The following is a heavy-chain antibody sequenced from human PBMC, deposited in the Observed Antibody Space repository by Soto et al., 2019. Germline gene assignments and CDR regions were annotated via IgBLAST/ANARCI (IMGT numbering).Heavy chain of an antibody. J-gene: IGHJ3*02. CDR2: IIPIFGTA. CDR3: ARSPVPGIAAAGPFGAFDI. Sequence: GASVKVSCKASGGTFSSYAISWVRQAPGQGLEWMGGIIPIFGTANYAQKFQGRVTITADESTSTAYMELSSLRSEDTAVYYCARSPVPGIAAAGPFGAFDIWGQGTMVTVSS. V-gene: IGHV1-69*13. CDR1: GGTFSSYA. D-gene: IGHD6-13*01.